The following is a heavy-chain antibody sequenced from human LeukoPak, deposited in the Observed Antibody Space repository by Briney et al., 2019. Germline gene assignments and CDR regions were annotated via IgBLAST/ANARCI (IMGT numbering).Heavy chain of an antibody. CDR1: GGSISSSSYY. J-gene: IGHJ4*02. V-gene: IGHV4-39*07. CDR2: IYYSGST. Sequence: SETLSLTCTVSGGSISSSSYYWGWIRQPPGKGLEWIGSIYYSGSTYYNPSLKSRVTISVDTSKNQFSLKLSSVTAADTAVYYCARDLVVVTTIRGRLIDYWGQGTLVTVSS. D-gene: IGHD2-21*02. CDR3: ARDLVVVTTIRGRLIDY.